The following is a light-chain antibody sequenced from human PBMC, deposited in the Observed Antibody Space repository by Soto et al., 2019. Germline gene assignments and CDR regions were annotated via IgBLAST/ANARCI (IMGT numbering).Light chain of an antibody. CDR2: GAS. V-gene: IGKV3-15*01. Sequence: EIVMTQSPATLSVSPGERATLSCRASQSVSSNLAWYQQKPGQAPSLLIYGASTRATGTPARFSGSGSGTEFTLTISSLQSEDFAVYYCQQYIRWPQTFGQGIKVDI. CDR3: QQYIRWPQT. J-gene: IGKJ1*01. CDR1: QSVSSN.